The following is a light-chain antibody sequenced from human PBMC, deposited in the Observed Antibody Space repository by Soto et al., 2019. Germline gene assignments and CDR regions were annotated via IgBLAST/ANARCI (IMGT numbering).Light chain of an antibody. V-gene: IGKV3-20*01. CDR3: HQYGSSGT. J-gene: IGKJ1*01. CDR1: QSVSNNY. CDR2: GAS. Sequence: EIVLTQSPGTLSLSPGARATLSCRASQSVSNNYLDCYKQKPGQAPRVLIYGASNRATGIPDRFSGSGSGTDFTLTISRLEPEDFAVYYCHQYGSSGTFGQGTKVEIK.